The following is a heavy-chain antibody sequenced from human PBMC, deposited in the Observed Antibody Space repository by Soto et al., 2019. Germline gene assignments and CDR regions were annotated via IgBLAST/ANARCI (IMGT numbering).Heavy chain of an antibody. CDR2: IYYSGST. J-gene: IGHJ4*02. CDR3: VREDSSGYKNFDY. Sequence: SETLSLTCTVSGGSISGYYWSWIRQPPGKGLEWIGYIYYSGSTSYNPSLKSRLTISVDTSKNQFSLRLTSVTAADTAVYYCVREDSSGYKNFDYWGEITLLTFS. V-gene: IGHV4-59*01. CDR1: GGSISGYY. D-gene: IGHD3-22*01.